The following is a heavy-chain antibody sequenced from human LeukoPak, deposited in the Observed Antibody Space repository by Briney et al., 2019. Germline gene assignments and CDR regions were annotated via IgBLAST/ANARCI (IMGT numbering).Heavy chain of an antibody. Sequence: GGSLRLSCAASGFTFSSYEMNWVRQAPGKGLEWVSYISSSSSTIYYADSVKGRFTISRDNAKNSLYLQMNSLRAEDTAVYYCAKDCGGDCYSHSWGQGTLVTVSS. V-gene: IGHV3-48*03. CDR1: GFTFSSYE. CDR3: AKDCGGDCYSHS. D-gene: IGHD2-21*02. CDR2: ISSSSSTI. J-gene: IGHJ4*02.